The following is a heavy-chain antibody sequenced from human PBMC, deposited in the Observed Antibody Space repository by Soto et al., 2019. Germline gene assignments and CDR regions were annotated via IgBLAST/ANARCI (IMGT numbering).Heavy chain of an antibody. J-gene: IGHJ6*02. V-gene: IGHV3-23*01. CDR3: ARGVGASRSYYYYYGMDV. Sequence: GSLRISCEASGLTFSSYAMSWVRQAPGKGLEWVSAISGSGGSTYYADSVKGRFTISRDNSKNTLYLQMNSLRAEDTAVYYCARGVGASRSYYYYYGMDVWGQGTTVTVSS. CDR1: GLTFSSYA. D-gene: IGHD1-26*01. CDR2: ISGSGGST.